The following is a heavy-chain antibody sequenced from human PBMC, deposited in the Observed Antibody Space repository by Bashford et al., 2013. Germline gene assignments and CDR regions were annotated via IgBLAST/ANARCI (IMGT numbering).Heavy chain of an antibody. Sequence: SETLSLTCTVSGGSISSSSYYWGWIRQPPGKGLEWIGSIYYSGSTYYNPSLKSRVTISVDTSKNQFSLKLSSVTAADTAVYYCARVVKGLLWFGEEEYYFDYWGQGTLVTVSS. CDR3: ARVVKGLLWFGEEEYYFDY. J-gene: IGHJ4*02. CDR2: IYYSGST. CDR1: GGSISSSSYY. V-gene: IGHV4-39*01. D-gene: IGHD3-10*01.